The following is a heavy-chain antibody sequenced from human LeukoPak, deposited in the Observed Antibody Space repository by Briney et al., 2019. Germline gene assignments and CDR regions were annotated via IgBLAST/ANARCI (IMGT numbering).Heavy chain of an antibody. CDR2: IIPIFGTA. V-gene: IGHV1-69*05. CDR1: GGTFSSYA. CDR3: ASLVGATLSYYYYMDV. J-gene: IGHJ6*03. D-gene: IGHD1-26*01. Sequence: SVKVSCKASGGTFSSYAISWVRQAPGQGLEWMGGIIPIFGTANYAQKFQGRVTITTDESTSTAYMELSSLRSEDTAVYYCASLVGATLSYYYYMDVWGKGTMVTVSS.